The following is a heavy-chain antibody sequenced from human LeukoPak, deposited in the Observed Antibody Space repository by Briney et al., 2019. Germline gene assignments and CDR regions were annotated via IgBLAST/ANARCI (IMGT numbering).Heavy chain of an antibody. Sequence: ASVKVSCKASGFTFTAYHMHWVRQAPGQGLEWMGWINPNSGGANYAQKFQGRVTMTRDTSISTAYMELSSLRSEDTAVYYCARGRSSSSGLLDYWGQGTLVTVSS. CDR2: INPNSGGA. J-gene: IGHJ4*02. CDR1: GFTFTAYH. D-gene: IGHD6-6*01. V-gene: IGHV1-2*02. CDR3: ARGRSSSSGLLDY.